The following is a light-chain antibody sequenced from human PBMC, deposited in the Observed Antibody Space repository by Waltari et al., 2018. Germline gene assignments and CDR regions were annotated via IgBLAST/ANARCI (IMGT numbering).Light chain of an antibody. J-gene: IGLJ2*01. CDR1: NLGNNN. CDR3: QAWDSGPAV. Sequence: SFDLTQPPSVSASPGQTAHNTCPGDNLGNNNAYWYQQKSGKSPVLFIYEDTKRPSGIPERFSGSNSGNTVTLTISGTQPMDEADYYCQAWDSGPAVFGGGTKLTVL. CDR2: EDT. V-gene: IGLV3-1*01.